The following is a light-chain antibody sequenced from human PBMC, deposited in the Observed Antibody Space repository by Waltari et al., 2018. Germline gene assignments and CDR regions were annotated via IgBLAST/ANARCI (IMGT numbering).Light chain of an antibody. CDR3: SSYISSSTLEV. V-gene: IGLV2-14*03. J-gene: IGLJ3*02. Sequence: QSALTQPASVSGSPGQSITISCTGTSSDVGGYNYVSWYQQHPGKAPKLMIFDVSNCPSGVSNRFSGSKSGNTASLTISGLQAEDEADYYCSSYISSSTLEVFGGGTRLTVL. CDR2: DVS. CDR1: SSDVGGYNY.